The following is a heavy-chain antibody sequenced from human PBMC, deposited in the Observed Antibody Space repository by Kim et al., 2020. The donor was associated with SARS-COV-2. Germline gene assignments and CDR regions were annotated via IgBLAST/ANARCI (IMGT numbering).Heavy chain of an antibody. D-gene: IGHD6-13*01. CDR1: GFTFSSYW. CDR2: INSDGSST. J-gene: IGHJ6*02. Sequence: GGSLRLSCAASGFTFSSYWMHWVRQAPGKGLVWVSRINSDGSSTSYADSVKGRFTISRDNAKNTLYLQMNSLRAEDTAVYYCARVNPRVIAGIPGGYYYGMDVWGQGTTVTVSS. V-gene: IGHV3-74*01. CDR3: ARVNPRVIAGIPGGYYYGMDV.